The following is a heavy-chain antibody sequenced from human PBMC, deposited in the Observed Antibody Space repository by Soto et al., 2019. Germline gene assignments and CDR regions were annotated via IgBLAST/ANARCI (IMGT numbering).Heavy chain of an antibody. CDR3: ARGGDGDIG. J-gene: IGHJ4*02. CDR1: GFTFSSYS. CDR2: ITSSSHT. Sequence: EVQLVESGGGLVKAGGSLRLSCAASGFTFSSYSMNWVRQAPGKGLEWVSSITSSSHTYYADSVKGRFTISRDNAKNSLYLQMNSLRAEDTAVYYCARGGDGDIGRGQGILVTVSS. D-gene: IGHD3-10*01. V-gene: IGHV3-21*01.